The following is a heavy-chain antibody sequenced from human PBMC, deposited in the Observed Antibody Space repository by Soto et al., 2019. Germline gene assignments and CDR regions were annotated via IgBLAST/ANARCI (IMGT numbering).Heavy chain of an antibody. V-gene: IGHV4-34*01. CDR1: GGSFSGYY. J-gene: IGHJ1*01. Sequence: SETLSLTCAVYGGSFSGYYWSWIRQPPGKGLEWIGEINHSGSTNYNPSLKSRVTISVDTSKNQFSLKLSSVTAADTAVYYCARGIAAAGTVFQHWGQGTLVTVSS. CDR2: INHSGST. CDR3: ARGIAAAGTVFQH. D-gene: IGHD6-13*01.